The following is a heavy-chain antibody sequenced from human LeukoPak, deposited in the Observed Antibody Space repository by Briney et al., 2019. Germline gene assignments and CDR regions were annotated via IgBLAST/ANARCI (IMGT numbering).Heavy chain of an antibody. V-gene: IGHV3-21*01. J-gene: IGHJ4*02. CDR3: ARDYYDILTGYYVPESFDY. D-gene: IGHD3-9*01. Sequence: GGSLRLSCAASGFTFSSYSMNWVRQAPGKGLEWVSSISSSSSYIYYADPVKGRFTISRDNAKNSLYLQMNSLRAEDTAVYYCARDYYDILTGYYVPESFDYWGQGTLVTVSS. CDR2: ISSSSSYI. CDR1: GFTFSSYS.